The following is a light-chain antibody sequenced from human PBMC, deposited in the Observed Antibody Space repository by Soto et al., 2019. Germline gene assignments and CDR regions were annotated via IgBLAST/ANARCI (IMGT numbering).Light chain of an antibody. CDR3: QQSYSTVWT. J-gene: IGKJ1*01. Sequence: DIQMTQSPSSLSASVGDRVTITCRASQSISSYLNWYQQKPGKAPKLLIYAASSLQIGVPSRFSGSGSGTDFTLTNSSLQPEDFATYYCQQSYSTVWTFGQGTKVEIK. CDR2: AAS. CDR1: QSISSY. V-gene: IGKV1-39*01.